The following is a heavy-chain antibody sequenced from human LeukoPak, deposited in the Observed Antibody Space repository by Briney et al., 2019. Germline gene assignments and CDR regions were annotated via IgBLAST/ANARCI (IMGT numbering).Heavy chain of an antibody. CDR3: AKEGFDP. CDR2: IRNDGSNK. CDR1: GFIFSSYG. V-gene: IGHV3-30*02. Sequence: GGSLRLSCAASGFIFSSYGMHWVRQAPGKGLEWVAFIRNDGSNKYYADSVKGRFTISRDNSKDTVYLQMNSLRADDTAVHYCAKEGFDPWGQGTLVTVSA. J-gene: IGHJ5*02.